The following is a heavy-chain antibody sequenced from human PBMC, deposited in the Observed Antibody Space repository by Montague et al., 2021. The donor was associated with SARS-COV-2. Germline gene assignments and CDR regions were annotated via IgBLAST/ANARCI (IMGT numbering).Heavy chain of an antibody. CDR3: ARGWVFDP. J-gene: IGHJ3*01. V-gene: IGHV4-59*08. CDR1: GGSTASHY. CDR2: VYYNGVT. D-gene: IGHD6-19*01. Sequence: SETLSLTCTVSGGSTASHYWNWIRQSPGKRPQWIGYVYYNGVTKHNPSLQSRATISIDTSENQFSLRLNSVTAADSAVYFCARGWVFDPWGQGRLVTVSS.